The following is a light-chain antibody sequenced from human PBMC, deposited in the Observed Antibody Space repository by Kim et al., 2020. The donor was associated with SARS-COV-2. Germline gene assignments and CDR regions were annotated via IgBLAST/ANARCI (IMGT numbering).Light chain of an antibody. V-gene: IGLV4-69*01. CDR3: QTWVTGVLWV. CDR2: VNSDGSH. J-gene: IGLJ3*02. CDR1: SEHSTYA. Sequence: SVKLTCTLSSEHSTYAIAGHQYQPEKGPRYLMKVNSDGSHVRGDGIPDRFSGSTSGAERYLTISSLQSEDEADYYCQTWVTGVLWVFGGGTQLTVL.